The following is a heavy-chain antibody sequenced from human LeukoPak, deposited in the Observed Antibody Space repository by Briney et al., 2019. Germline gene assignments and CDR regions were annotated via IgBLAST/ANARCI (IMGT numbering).Heavy chain of an antibody. CDR1: GGSISSYY. Sequence: SETLSLTCTVSGGSISSYYWSWIRQPPGKGLEWIGYIYYSGSTNYNPSLKSRVTISVDTSKNQFSLKLSSVTAADTAVYYCARHADSGSGYYDYWGQGVLVTVSS. D-gene: IGHD3-3*01. CDR3: ARHADSGSGYYDY. CDR2: IYYSGST. J-gene: IGHJ4*02. V-gene: IGHV4-59*08.